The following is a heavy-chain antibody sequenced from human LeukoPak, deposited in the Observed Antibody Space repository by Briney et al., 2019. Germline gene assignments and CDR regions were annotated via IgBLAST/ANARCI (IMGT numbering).Heavy chain of an antibody. D-gene: IGHD5-24*01. V-gene: IGHV4-30-4*01. Sequence: SETLSLTCTVSGGSISSGDYYWSWIRQPPGKGLEWIGYIYYSGSTYYNPSLKSRVTISVDTSKNQFSLKLSSVTAADTAVYDCARDRDGYNFRAFDIWGQGTMVTVSS. CDR2: IYYSGST. CDR3: ARDRDGYNFRAFDI. J-gene: IGHJ3*02. CDR1: GGSISSGDYY.